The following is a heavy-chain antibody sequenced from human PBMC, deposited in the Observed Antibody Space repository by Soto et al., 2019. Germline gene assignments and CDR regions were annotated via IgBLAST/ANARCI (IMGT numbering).Heavy chain of an antibody. CDR3: AKVSQPYTVTYPFDY. D-gene: IGHD4-17*01. Sequence: GGSLRLSCAASGFTFSSYAMSWVRQAPGKGLEWVSAISGSGGSTYYADSVKGRFTISRDNSKNTLYLQMNSLRAEDTAVYYCAKVSQPYTVTYPFDYWGQGTLVTVSS. V-gene: IGHV3-23*01. CDR1: GFTFSSYA. CDR2: ISGSGGST. J-gene: IGHJ4*02.